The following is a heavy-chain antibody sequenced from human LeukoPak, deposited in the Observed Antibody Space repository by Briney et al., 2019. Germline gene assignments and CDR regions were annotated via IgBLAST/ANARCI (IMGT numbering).Heavy chain of an antibody. CDR2: INPYSGGT. D-gene: IGHD6-19*01. Sequence: GASVKVSCKASGYTFTGYYMHWVRQAPGQGLEWMGWINPYSGGTNYAQKFQGRVTMTRDTSISTAYMELSRLRSDDTAVYYCARYPSSGWYNFDYWGQGTLVTVSS. J-gene: IGHJ4*02. CDR3: ARYPSSGWYNFDY. CDR1: GYTFTGYY. V-gene: IGHV1-2*02.